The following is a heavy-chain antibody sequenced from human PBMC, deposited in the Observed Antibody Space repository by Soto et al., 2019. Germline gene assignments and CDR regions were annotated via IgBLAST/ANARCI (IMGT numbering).Heavy chain of an antibody. J-gene: IGHJ4*02. Sequence: QVQLQESGPGLVKPSQTLSLTCTVSGGSISSGGYYWSWIRQHPGKGLEWIGYIYYSGSTDYNPSRKRRVTQSVDTSKNQFSLKLSSVTAADTAVYYCATLYYDYVWGSYRYSYYFDYWGQGTLVTVSS. CDR1: GGSISSGGYY. V-gene: IGHV4-31*03. D-gene: IGHD3-16*02. CDR2: IYYSGST. CDR3: ATLYYDYVWGSYRYSYYFDY.